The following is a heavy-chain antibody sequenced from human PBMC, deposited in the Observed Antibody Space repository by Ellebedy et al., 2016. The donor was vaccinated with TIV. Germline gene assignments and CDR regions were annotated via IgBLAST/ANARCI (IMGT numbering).Heavy chain of an antibody. V-gene: IGHV3-30-3*01. J-gene: IGHJ4*02. CDR3: AIFGSGSLGY. CDR1: GFTFSSYA. CDR2: ISYAGSNK. Sequence: GESLKISCAASGFTFSSYAMHWARQALGKGLDWVAFISYAGSNKYYADSMKGRFTISRDKSKNSMYLQMNSLRAEDTALYYCAIFGSGSLGYWGQGTLVTVSS. D-gene: IGHD1-26*01.